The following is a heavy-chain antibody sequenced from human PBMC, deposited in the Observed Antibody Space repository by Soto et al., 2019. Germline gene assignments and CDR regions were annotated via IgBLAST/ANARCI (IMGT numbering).Heavy chain of an antibody. J-gene: IGHJ4*02. CDR3: ARESLYCSSTSCYNGNYFDY. Sequence: ASVKVSCKASGYTFTSYGISWVRQAPGQGLEWMGWISAYNGNTNYAQKLQGRVTMTTDTSTSTAYMELRSLRSDDTAVYYCARESLYCSSTSCYNGNYFDYWGQGTLVTVS. D-gene: IGHD2-2*02. CDR2: ISAYNGNT. CDR1: GYTFTSYG. V-gene: IGHV1-18*01.